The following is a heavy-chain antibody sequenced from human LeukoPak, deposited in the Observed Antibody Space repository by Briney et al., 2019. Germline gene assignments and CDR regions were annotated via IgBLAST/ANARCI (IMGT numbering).Heavy chain of an antibody. J-gene: IGHJ6*03. CDR2: INQSGGT. D-gene: IGHD3-10*01. CDR1: GGSFSDYY. CDR3: ARHKMVRGIGYYYYMDV. Sequence: SETLSLTCNVSGGSFSDYYWTWIRQPPGKGLEWIGEINQSGGTKYNPSLKSRISISGDTTKNQFSLKLASVTAADTAVYYCARHKMVRGIGYYYYMDVWGKGTTVTISS. V-gene: IGHV4-34*01.